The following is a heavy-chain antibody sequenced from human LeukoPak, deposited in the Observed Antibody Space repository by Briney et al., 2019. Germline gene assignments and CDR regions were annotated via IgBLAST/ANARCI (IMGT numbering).Heavy chain of an antibody. Sequence: ASVKVSCKASGYTFTSYDINWVRQATGQGLEWMGWMNPNSGNTGYAQKFQGRVTMTRNTSISTAYMELSSLRSEDTAVYYCATVAPRDFWSGQYYFDYWGQGTLVTVSS. CDR2: MNPNSGNT. V-gene: IGHV1-8*01. CDR1: GYTFTSYD. D-gene: IGHD3-3*01. CDR3: ATVAPRDFWSGQYYFDY. J-gene: IGHJ4*02.